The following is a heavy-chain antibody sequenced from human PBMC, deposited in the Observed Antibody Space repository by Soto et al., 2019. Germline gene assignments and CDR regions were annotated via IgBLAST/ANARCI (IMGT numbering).Heavy chain of an antibody. V-gene: IGHV4-4*02. Sequence: QVQLQESGPGLVKPSGTLSLTCAVSGGSISSSNWWSWVRQPPGKGLEWIGEIYHSGSTNYNPSLQSRVTISVDKSKNQFSLKLSSVTAADTAVYYCATSRPQDYDFWSGYYYLDYWGQGTLVTVSS. CDR2: IYHSGST. D-gene: IGHD3-3*01. J-gene: IGHJ4*02. CDR1: GGSISSSNW. CDR3: ATSRPQDYDFWSGYYYLDY.